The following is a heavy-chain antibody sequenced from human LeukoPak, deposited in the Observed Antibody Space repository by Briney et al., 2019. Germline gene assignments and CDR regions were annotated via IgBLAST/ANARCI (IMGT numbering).Heavy chain of an antibody. CDR3: AKDRLPYYDFWSGELGFDY. V-gene: IGHV3-23*01. J-gene: IGHJ4*02. D-gene: IGHD3-3*01. Sequence: PGGSLRLSCAASGFTFSSYAMSWVRQAPGKGLEWVSAISGSGGSTYYADSVKGRFTISRDNSKNTLYLQMNSLRAEDTAVYYCAKDRLPYYDFWSGELGFDYWGQGTLVTVSS. CDR1: GFTFSSYA. CDR2: ISGSGGST.